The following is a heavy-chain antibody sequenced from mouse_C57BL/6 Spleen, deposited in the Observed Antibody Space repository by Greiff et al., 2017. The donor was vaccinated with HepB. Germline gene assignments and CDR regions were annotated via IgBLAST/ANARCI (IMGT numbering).Heavy chain of an antibody. D-gene: IGHD1-1*01. V-gene: IGHV1-5*01. J-gene: IGHJ2*01. CDR3: TKLGNYYGSSSYYFDY. CDR2: IYPGNSDT. CDR1: GYTFTSYW. Sequence: DVKLQESGTVLARPGASVKMSCKTSGYTFTSYWMHWVKQRPGKGLEWIGAIYPGNSDTSYNQKFKGMAKLTAVTSASTAYMELSSLTNEDSAVYYCTKLGNYYGSSSYYFDYWGQGTTLTVSS.